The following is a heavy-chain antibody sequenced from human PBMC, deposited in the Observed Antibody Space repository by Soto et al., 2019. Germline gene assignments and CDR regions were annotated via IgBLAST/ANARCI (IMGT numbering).Heavy chain of an antibody. CDR1: GGSISSSSYY. J-gene: IGHJ4*02. CDR3: ARLKGMITFGGVSDPFDY. V-gene: IGHV4-39*01. CDR2: IYYSGST. Sequence: PSDTLSLTCTVSGGSISSSSYYWGWIRQPPGKGLEWIGSIYYSGSTYYNPSLKSRVTISVDTSKNQFSLKLSSVTAADTAVYYCARLKGMITFGGVSDPFDYWGRGSLVTGSS. D-gene: IGHD3-16*01.